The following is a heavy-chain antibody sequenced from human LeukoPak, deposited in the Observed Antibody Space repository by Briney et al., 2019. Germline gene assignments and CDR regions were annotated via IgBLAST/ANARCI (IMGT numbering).Heavy chain of an antibody. CDR2: THYRSKWYS. V-gene: IGHV6-1*01. CDR1: GDSVSSNNAA. CDR3: AREIPAENWFDP. Sequence: SQTLSLTCAISGDSVSSNNAAWNWIRQSPSRGLEWLGRTHYRSKWYSDYAVSVKSRIAINPDTSKNQFSLRLNSVTPEDTAVYLCAREIPAENWFDPWGQGTLVTVSS. D-gene: IGHD6-13*01. J-gene: IGHJ5*02.